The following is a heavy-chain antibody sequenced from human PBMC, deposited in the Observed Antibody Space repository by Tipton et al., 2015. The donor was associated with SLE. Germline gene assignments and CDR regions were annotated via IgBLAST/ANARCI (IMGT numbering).Heavy chain of an antibody. CDR3: ARGHPGNSFDY. CDR1: GGSFSTTTYF. V-gene: IGHV4-39*07. J-gene: IGHJ4*02. D-gene: IGHD1-14*01. Sequence: TLSLTCTVSGGSFSTTTYFWGWVRPPPGKGLEWIGTIYHSGITFYNASPQTRVTISLDTSKNQLSLSLTSVTAADTAMYYCARGHPGNSFDYWGQGTLVTVSS. CDR2: IYHSGIT.